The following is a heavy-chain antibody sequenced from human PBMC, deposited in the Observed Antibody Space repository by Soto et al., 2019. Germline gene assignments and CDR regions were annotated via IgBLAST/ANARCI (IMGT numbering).Heavy chain of an antibody. CDR1: GFTFSSYA. CDR2: ISYDGSDK. CDR3: AKDNPAVDY. Sequence: PGGSLRLSCAASGFTFSSYAMHWVRQAPGKGLEWVAFISYDGSDKYYADSVRGRFTISRDNFENTLYLQMNSLTTEDTAVYYCAKDNPAVDYWGQGTLVTVSS. V-gene: IGHV3-30*18. J-gene: IGHJ4*02.